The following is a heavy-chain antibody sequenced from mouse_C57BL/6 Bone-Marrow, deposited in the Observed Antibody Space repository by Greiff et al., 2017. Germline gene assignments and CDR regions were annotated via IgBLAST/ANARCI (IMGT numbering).Heavy chain of an antibody. CDR2: IIYDGSST. Sequence: DVMLVESEGGLVQPGSSMKLSCTASGFTFSDYYMAWVRQVPEKGLEWVANIIYDGSSTYYLDSLKSRFIISRDNAKNILYLQMSSLKSEDTATYYCAREGDYYGSSWGFAYWGQGTLVTVSA. V-gene: IGHV5-16*01. J-gene: IGHJ3*01. CDR1: GFTFSDYY. CDR3: AREGDYYGSSWGFAY. D-gene: IGHD1-1*01.